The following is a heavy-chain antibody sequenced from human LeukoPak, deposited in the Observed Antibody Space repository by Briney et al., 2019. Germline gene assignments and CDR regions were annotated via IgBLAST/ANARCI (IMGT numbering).Heavy chain of an antibody. CDR2: INHIGTT. Sequence: PSETLSLTCNVSGGSFNGYYWTWIRQPPGKGLEWIAEINHIGTTNHNPSLKSRVSASTDTSKNQFFLKLTSVTAADTALYYCARLVVTAPQNHYYMDVWGEGTTVTVSS. D-gene: IGHD2-21*02. J-gene: IGHJ6*03. V-gene: IGHV4-34*01. CDR3: ARLVVTAPQNHYYMDV. CDR1: GGSFNGYY.